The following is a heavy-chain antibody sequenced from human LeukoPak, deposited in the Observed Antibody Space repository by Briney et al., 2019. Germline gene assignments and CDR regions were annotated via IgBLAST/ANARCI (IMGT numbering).Heavy chain of an antibody. V-gene: IGHV3-11*04. CDR1: GFTFNDYY. D-gene: IGHD3-3*01. J-gene: IGHJ4*02. Sequence: GGSLRLSCAASGFTFNDYYMSWIRQAPGKGLEWVSYISSSGSTIYYADSVKGRFTISRDNAKNSLYLQMNSLRAEDTAVYYCASQYYDFWSGYYTYWGQGTLVTVSS. CDR3: ASQYYDFWSGYYTY. CDR2: ISSSGSTI.